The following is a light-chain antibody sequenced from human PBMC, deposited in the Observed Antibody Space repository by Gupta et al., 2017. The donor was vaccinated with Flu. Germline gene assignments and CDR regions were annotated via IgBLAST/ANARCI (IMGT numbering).Light chain of an antibody. CDR3: QQYGTSPWT. CDR2: GAS. J-gene: IGKJ1*01. V-gene: IGKV3-20*01. CDR1: QSVTSDS. Sequence: IVLTQSPGTLSLSPGERATLSCRASQSVTSDSLAWFQQKPGQAPRLLIFGASSRATGIPDRFSAFGSGTDFTLTISRLEPEDFALYYCQQYGTSPWTFGQGTKVEI.